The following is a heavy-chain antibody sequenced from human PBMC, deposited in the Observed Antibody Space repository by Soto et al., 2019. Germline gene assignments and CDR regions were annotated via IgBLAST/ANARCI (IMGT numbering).Heavy chain of an antibody. Sequence: QVQLVEYVGDLVKPGRSLRLSCAASVFTYSDYYMSWILQAPGKGLEWVSYISSSGSTIYYADSVKGRFTISRDNDKNSLYLQMNSLRAEDTAVYYCARVSPPFDYWGQGTLVTVSS. J-gene: IGHJ4*02. CDR1: VFTYSDYY. CDR2: ISSSGSTI. CDR3: ARVSPPFDY. V-gene: IGHV3-11*01.